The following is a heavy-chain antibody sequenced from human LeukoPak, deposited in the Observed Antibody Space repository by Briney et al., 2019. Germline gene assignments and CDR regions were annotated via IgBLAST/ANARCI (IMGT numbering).Heavy chain of an antibody. CDR2: IYYSGST. V-gene: IGHV4-30-4*01. CDR1: GGSISSGDYY. J-gene: IGHJ6*02. CDR3: ARESVEIFGVAYINYYYYGMDV. Sequence: PSETLSLTCTVSGGSISSGDYYWSWIRQPPGKGLEWIGYIYYSGSTYYNPSLKSRVTISVDTSKNQLSLKLSSVTAADTAVYYCARESVEIFGVAYINYYYYGMDVWGQGTTVTDSS. D-gene: IGHD3-3*01.